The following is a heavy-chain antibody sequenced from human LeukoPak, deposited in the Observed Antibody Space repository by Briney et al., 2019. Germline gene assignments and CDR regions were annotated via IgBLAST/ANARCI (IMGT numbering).Heavy chain of an antibody. CDR2: ISGSGGST. CDR3: AKDDSPVD. Sequence: GGSLRLSCAASGFTFSSYTMSCVPQAPGKGLGWVSAISGSGGSTYFADPVKGRLTLSRDNTKNTLCRQMSSLRAGDRDVYYCAKDDSPVDWGQGTLVTVSS. D-gene: IGHD2-15*01. CDR1: GFTFSSYT. J-gene: IGHJ4*02. V-gene: IGHV3-23*01.